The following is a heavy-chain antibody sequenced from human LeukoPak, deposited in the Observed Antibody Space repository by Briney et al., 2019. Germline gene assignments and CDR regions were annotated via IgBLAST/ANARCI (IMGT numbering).Heavy chain of an antibody. CDR3: ARDRGYYDSSGYYGDFDY. CDR2: ISNTGNHI. V-gene: IGHV3-21*01. D-gene: IGHD3-22*01. Sequence: PGGSLRLSCAASGFTFSSYSMNWVRQAPGKGLEWVSSISNTGNHIYYADSVKGRFTISRDNAKNSLYLQMNSLRAEDTAVYYCARDRGYYDSSGYYGDFDYWGQGTLVTVSS. CDR1: GFTFSSYS. J-gene: IGHJ4*02.